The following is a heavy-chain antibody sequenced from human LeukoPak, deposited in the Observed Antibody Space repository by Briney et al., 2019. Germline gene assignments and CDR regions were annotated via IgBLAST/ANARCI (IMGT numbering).Heavy chain of an antibody. V-gene: IGHV3-23*01. CDR2: ISGSGGST. J-gene: IGHJ3*02. CDR3: AKDAVGNSWYKTFDI. Sequence: GGSLRLSCAASGFTFSTYAMTWVRQAPGKGLEWASAISGSGGSTYYADSVKGRFTISRDNSKNTLDLQMNSLRAEDTAVYYCAKDAVGNSWYKTFDIWGQGTVVTVSS. D-gene: IGHD6-13*01. CDR1: GFTFSTYA.